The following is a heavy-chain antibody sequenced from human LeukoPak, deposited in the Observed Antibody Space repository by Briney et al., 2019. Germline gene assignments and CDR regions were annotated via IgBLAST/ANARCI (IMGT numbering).Heavy chain of an antibody. D-gene: IGHD3-22*01. CDR1: GFTFSSYG. CDR2: ISYDGSNK. CDR3: ARAVDSYYDSSGYWTD. J-gene: IGHJ4*02. V-gene: IGHV3-30*03. Sequence: GGSLRLSCAASGFTFSSYGMHWVRQAPGKGLEWVAVISYDGSNKYYADSVKGRFTISRDNSKNTLYLQMNSLRAEDTAVYYCARAVDSYYDSSGYWTDWGQGTLVTVSS.